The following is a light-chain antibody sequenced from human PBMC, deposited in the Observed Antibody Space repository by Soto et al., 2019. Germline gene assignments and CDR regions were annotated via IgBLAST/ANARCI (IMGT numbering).Light chain of an antibody. Sequence: SYELTQPPSVSVAPGKTASISCGGNNIGSKGVHWYQQKPGQAPVLVIYSDTDLPPVIPERFSGSNSANLATLTISRVEAXXXXDYYCQVWDSGSAHVVFGGGTQLTVL. V-gene: IGLV3-21*04. CDR1: NIGSKG. J-gene: IGLJ2*01. CDR3: QVWDSGSAHVV. CDR2: SDT.